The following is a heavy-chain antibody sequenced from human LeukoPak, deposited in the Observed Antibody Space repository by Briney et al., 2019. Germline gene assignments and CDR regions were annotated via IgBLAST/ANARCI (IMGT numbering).Heavy chain of an antibody. Sequence: GESLKISSKGSGYSFTSYWIGWVRQMPGKGLEWMGIIYPGDSDTRYSPSFQGQVTISADKSISTAYLQWSSLKASDTAMYYCARLAAGYYLGLYYYYMDVWGKGTTVTVSS. CDR3: ARLAAGYYLGLYYYYMDV. V-gene: IGHV5-51*01. CDR1: GYSFTSYW. CDR2: IYPGDSDT. D-gene: IGHD3-9*01. J-gene: IGHJ6*03.